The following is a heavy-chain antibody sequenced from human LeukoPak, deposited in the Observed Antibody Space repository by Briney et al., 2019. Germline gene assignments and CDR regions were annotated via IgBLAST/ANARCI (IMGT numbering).Heavy chain of an antibody. CDR1: GFIVRSNY. J-gene: IGHJ4*02. V-gene: IGHV3-23*01. Sequence: PGGSLRLSCAASGFIVRSNYMSWFRQAPGKGLEWVSAISGSGGSTYYADSVKGRFTISRDNSKNTLYLQMNSLRAEDTAVYYCARVDTAPDYWGQGTLVTVSS. CDR3: ARVDTAPDY. CDR2: ISGSGGST. D-gene: IGHD5-18*01.